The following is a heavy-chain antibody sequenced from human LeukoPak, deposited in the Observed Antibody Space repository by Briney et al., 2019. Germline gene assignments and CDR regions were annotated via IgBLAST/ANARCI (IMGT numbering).Heavy chain of an antibody. CDR1: GYTSTGYY. J-gene: IGHJ4*02. CDR2: INPNSGGT. D-gene: IGHD3-10*01. CDR3: ARGGSGSGYLYYFDY. V-gene: IGHV1-2*02. Sequence: ASVKVSCKASGYTSTGYYMHWVRQAPGQGLEWMGWINPNSGGTNYAQKFQGRVTMTRDTSISTAYMELSRLRSDDTAVYYCARGGSGSGYLYYFDYWGQGTLVSVSS.